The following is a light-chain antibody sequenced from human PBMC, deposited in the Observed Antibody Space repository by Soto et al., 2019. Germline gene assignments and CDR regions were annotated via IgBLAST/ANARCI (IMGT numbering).Light chain of an antibody. CDR3: KSYAGSNTYV. J-gene: IGLJ1*01. CDR1: NNDIGVYDF. V-gene: IGLV2-8*01. CDR2: EVV. Sequence: QSALTQPPSASGSPGQSVTISCTGTNNDIGVYDFVSWYQHHPGKAPRLIIYEVVQRPSGVPERFSGSKSGNTASLTVSGLQAADEADYFCKSYAGSNTYVFGSGTKVTVL.